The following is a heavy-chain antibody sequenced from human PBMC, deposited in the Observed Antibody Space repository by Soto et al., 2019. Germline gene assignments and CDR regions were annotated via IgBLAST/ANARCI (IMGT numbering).Heavy chain of an antibody. D-gene: IGHD4-4*01. CDR2: IYHRGDN. V-gene: IGHV4-30-2*01. CDR1: GGSINSGGYS. CDR3: ARARTVGVEFWFDP. Sequence: TLSLTCAVAGGSINSGGYSWNWIRQPPGKGREWIGHIYHRGDNYYNPSLKSRVTISVDRSKNQFSLNLNSVTAADTAVYFCARARTVGVEFWFDPWGQGTLVTVSS. J-gene: IGHJ5*02.